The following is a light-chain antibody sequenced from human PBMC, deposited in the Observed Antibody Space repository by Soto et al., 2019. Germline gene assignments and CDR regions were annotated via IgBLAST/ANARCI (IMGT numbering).Light chain of an antibody. CDR1: QSVSSSY. Sequence: EIVLTQSPATLSLSPGERATLSCRASQSVSSSYLAWYQQKPGQAPRLLIYGASSRATGIPDRFSGSGSGTDFTLTISSLEPEDFAVYYCQQYSSAPLTFGGGTKVEIK. CDR3: QQYSSAPLT. V-gene: IGKV3-20*01. CDR2: GAS. J-gene: IGKJ4*01.